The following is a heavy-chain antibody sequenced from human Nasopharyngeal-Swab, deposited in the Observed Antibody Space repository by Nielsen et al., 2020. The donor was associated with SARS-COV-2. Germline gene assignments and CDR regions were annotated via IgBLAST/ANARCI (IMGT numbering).Heavy chain of an antibody. CDR3: AKDRNSAYYYYYMDV. J-gene: IGHJ6*03. Sequence: GRQAPGMWLEWVSSVSGRDSTYYADSVKGRFTISRDISKNTLYLQMNSLRAEDTAVYYCAKDRNSAYYYYYMDVWGKGTTVTVSS. D-gene: IGHD1-26*01. CDR2: VSGRDST. V-gene: IGHV3-23*01.